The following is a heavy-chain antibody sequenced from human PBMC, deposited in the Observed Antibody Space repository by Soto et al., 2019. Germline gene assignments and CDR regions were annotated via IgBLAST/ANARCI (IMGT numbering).Heavy chain of an antibody. Sequence: QPQLQESGPGLVKPLETLSLTCTVSGGSISSTSYYWGWIRQPPGKGLEWIGSIYYSGNTYYNPSLKGRVTISVDTSKNQFSLKLSSVTAADTAVYFCARHGFDSWSGYYPTFDCWGQGTLVTVSS. V-gene: IGHV4-39*01. CDR3: ARHGFDSWSGYYPTFDC. J-gene: IGHJ4*02. CDR2: IYYSGNT. D-gene: IGHD3-3*01. CDR1: GGSISSTSYY.